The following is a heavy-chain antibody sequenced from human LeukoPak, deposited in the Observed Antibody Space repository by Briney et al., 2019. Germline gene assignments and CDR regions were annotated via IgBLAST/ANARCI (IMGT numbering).Heavy chain of an antibody. J-gene: IGHJ4*02. Sequence: GGSLRLSCAASGFTFSSYGMHWVRQAPGKGLEWVAVIWYDGSNKYYADSVKGRFTISRDNSKNTLYLQMNSLRAEDTAVYYCAREDCSSTSCYFRSFDYWGQGTLVTVSS. CDR2: IWYDGSNK. D-gene: IGHD2-2*01. CDR3: AREDCSSTSCYFRSFDY. V-gene: IGHV3-33*01. CDR1: GFTFSSYG.